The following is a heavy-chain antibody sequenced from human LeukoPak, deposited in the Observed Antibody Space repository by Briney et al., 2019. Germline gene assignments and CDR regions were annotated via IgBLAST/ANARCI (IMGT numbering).Heavy chain of an antibody. CDR1: GFTFSNHE. J-gene: IGHJ5*02. Sequence: QPGGSLRLSCTGSGFTFSNHEMNWVRQAPGKGPEWLSFISSTSYRRYYADSVKGRFTISRDNAGNSLYLQMNSLRAEDTAVYYCARAPDYSTVDIVVVPAAMQTWGQGTLVTVSS. CDR3: ARAPDYSTVDIVVVPAAMQT. V-gene: IGHV3-48*03. D-gene: IGHD2-2*01. CDR2: ISSTSYRR.